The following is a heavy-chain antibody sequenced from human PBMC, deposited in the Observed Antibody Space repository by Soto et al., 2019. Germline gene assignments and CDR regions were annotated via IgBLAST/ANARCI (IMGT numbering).Heavy chain of an antibody. J-gene: IGHJ6*02. Sequence: EVQLVESGGDLVQPGRSLRLSCAASGFNFNDYGMHWVRQAPGKGLEWVSSISWNSVSIGYADSVKGRFTISRDNAKNSLYLQMISLRAEDTALYYCAKDMENGYNPYYYYGMDVWGQGTTVTVSS. V-gene: IGHV3-9*01. CDR2: ISWNSVSI. CDR1: GFNFNDYG. D-gene: IGHD3-10*01. CDR3: AKDMENGYNPYYYYGMDV.